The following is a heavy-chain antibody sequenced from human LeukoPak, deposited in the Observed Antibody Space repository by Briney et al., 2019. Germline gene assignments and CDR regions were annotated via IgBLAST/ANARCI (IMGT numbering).Heavy chain of an antibody. Sequence: PSETLSLTCAVYGGSFSGYYWSWIRQPPGKGLEWIGEINHSGSTNYNPSLKSRVTISVDTSKSQFSLKLSSVTAADTAVYYCASSVYGSGSYSYWGQGTLVTVSS. CDR3: ASSVYGSGSYSY. CDR1: GGSFSGYY. J-gene: IGHJ4*02. D-gene: IGHD3-10*01. CDR2: INHSGST. V-gene: IGHV4-34*01.